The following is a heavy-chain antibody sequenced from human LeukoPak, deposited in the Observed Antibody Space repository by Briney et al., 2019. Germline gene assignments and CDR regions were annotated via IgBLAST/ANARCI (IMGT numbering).Heavy chain of an antibody. Sequence: ASVKVSCQATGYTFINYGLSWLRQAAGQGLEWMGRISDYNGNTKYAQKLQGRVTMTTDTSTSTAYMELRSVRSDDTAVYYCARGGSYSWNMGIDYWGQGTLVTVSS. V-gene: IGHV1-18*01. CDR3: ARGGSYSWNMGIDY. CDR1: GYTFINYG. CDR2: ISDYNGNT. D-gene: IGHD3-16*02. J-gene: IGHJ4*02.